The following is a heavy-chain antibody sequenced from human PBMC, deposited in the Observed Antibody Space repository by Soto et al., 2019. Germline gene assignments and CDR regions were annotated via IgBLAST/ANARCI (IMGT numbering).Heavy chain of an antibody. CDR2: IYYTGVT. D-gene: IGHD1-7*01. Sequence: SETLSLTCTLSGGSVTGYWWSWIRQPPGKGLEWIGYIYYTGVTNYNPSLKSRVTISLDASKNQFSLKVNSVTAADTAVYYCARGPGASRTGNYHYFFDYWGPGTLVTVS. J-gene: IGHJ4*02. CDR3: ARGPGASRTGNYHYFFDY. CDR1: GGSVTGYW. V-gene: IGHV4-59*02.